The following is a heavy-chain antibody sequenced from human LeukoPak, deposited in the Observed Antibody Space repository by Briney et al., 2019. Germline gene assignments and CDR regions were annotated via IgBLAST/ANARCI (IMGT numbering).Heavy chain of an antibody. CDR2: IKQDGSEK. V-gene: IGHV3-7*05. D-gene: IGHD5-24*01. CDR3: ARPLRDGYNFDAFDI. Sequence: GGSLRLSCAASGFTFSSSWMGWVRQAPGKGLEWVANIKQDGSEKYYVDSVKGRFTISRDNAKNSLYLQMNSLRAEDTAVYYCARPLRDGYNFDAFDIWGQGTMVTVSS. J-gene: IGHJ3*02. CDR1: GFTFSSSW.